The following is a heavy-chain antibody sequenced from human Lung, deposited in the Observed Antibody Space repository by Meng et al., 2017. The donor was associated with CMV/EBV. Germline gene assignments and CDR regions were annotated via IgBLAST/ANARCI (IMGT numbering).Heavy chain of an antibody. V-gene: IGHV3-30*04. CDR2: ISYDGSNK. J-gene: IGHJ6*02. CDR1: GFTFTTYA. Sequence: GESLKISCAASGFTFTTYAMHWVRQAPGKGLEWVAVISYDGSNKYYADSVKGRFTISRDNSKNTLYLQMNSLRTVDTAVYSYARGEQLWLPLDGWGQGTPVTVSS. CDR3: ARGEQLWLPLDG. D-gene: IGHD5-18*01.